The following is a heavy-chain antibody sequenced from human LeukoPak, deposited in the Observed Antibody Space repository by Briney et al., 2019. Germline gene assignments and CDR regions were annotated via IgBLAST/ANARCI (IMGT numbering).Heavy chain of an antibody. Sequence: GGSLRLSCAASGFTFNSYAMHWVRQAPGKGLEWVAVISYDGTNKYYADSVKGRFTISRDNSKNTLYLQMNNLRAEDTAVYYCMREEGEGYWGQGTLVTVSS. V-gene: IGHV3-30-3*01. CDR2: ISYDGTNK. CDR1: GFTFNSYA. CDR3: MREEGEGY. J-gene: IGHJ4*02.